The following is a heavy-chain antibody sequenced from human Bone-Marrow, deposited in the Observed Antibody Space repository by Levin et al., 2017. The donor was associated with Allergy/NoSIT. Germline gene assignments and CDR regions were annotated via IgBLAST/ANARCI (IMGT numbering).Heavy chain of an antibody. CDR3: ARDKAPFGSSEFDY. CDR2: INPNSGGT. Sequence: AASVKVSCKASGYTFTGYYMHWVRQAPGQGLEWMGRINPNSGGTNYAQKFQGRVTMTRDTSISTAYMELSRLRSDDTAVYYCARDKAPFGSSEFDYWGQGTLVTVSS. D-gene: IGHD6-6*01. V-gene: IGHV1-2*06. CDR1: GYTFTGYY. J-gene: IGHJ4*02.